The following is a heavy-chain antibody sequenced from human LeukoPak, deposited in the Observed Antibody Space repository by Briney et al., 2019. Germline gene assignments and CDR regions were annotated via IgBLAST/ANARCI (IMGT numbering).Heavy chain of an antibody. J-gene: IGHJ4*02. D-gene: IGHD1-26*01. CDR2: IKGDGIET. CDR3: ARMGAKLAFDY. V-gene: IGHV3-74*01. CDR1: GFTFSGSW. Sequence: GGSLRLSCAASGFTFSGSWMHWVRQAPGKGLVWVSRIKGDGIETNYADSVKGRFTVSRDNAKNSLYLQMNSLRAEDTAVYYCARMGAKLAFDYWGQGTLVSVSS.